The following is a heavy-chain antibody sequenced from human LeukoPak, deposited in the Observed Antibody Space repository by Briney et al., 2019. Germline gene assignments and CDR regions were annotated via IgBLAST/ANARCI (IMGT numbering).Heavy chain of an antibody. J-gene: IGHJ3*02. D-gene: IGHD1-26*01. CDR2: IIPILGIA. V-gene: IGHV1-69*04. CDR1: GGTFSSYA. Sequence: ASVKVSCKASGGTFSSYAISWVRQAPGQGLEWMGRIIPILGIANYAQKFQGRVTITADKSTSTAYMELSSLRSEDTAVYYCARERDYSGRGAFDIWGQGTMVTVSS. CDR3: ARERDYSGRGAFDI.